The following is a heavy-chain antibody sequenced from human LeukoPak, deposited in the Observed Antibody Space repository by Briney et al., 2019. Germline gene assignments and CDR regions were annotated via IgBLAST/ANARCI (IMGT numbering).Heavy chain of an antibody. CDR3: GKDLRPMVGASGFDY. D-gene: IGHD1-26*01. V-gene: IGHV3-23*01. J-gene: IGHJ4*02. CDR2: ISGSGDST. Sequence: GGSLRLSCEASGFTFSSSAMSWVRQAPGKGLEWVSAISGSGDSTYYADSVKGRFTISRDNSKNTLYLQMNSLRAEDTAVYYCGKDLRPMVGASGFDYWGQGTLVTVSS. CDR1: GFTFSSSA.